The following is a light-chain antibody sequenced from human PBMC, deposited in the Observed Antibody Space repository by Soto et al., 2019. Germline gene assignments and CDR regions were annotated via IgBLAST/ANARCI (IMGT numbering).Light chain of an antibody. CDR2: GSS. J-gene: IGKJ4*01. CDR3: QQYNNWGLS. V-gene: IGKV3D-15*01. Sequence: MVLTQSPATLSVSPGERVTLSCRASENVGTNLAWYQQRPGQPPRLLIYGSSTRATGISATFSGSGSRTEFTLTISSLQSEDSAVYYCQQYNNWGLSFGGGTKVDIK. CDR1: ENVGTN.